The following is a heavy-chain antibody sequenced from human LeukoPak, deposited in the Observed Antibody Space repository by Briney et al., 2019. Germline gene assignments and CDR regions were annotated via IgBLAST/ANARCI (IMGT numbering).Heavy chain of an antibody. CDR2: IYDRGPA. J-gene: IGHJ4*02. Sequence: PSETLSLTCTVSGYAITSGGFSWNWIRHSPGKRLELIVCIYDRGPAYYNPSLKSRFTISVDRPKNQFFLNVTSLAAADTAVYYCASGPGNGYSGYVVDYWGQGTLVTVSS. CDR3: ASGPGNGYSGYVVDY. V-gene: IGHV4-30-2*06. D-gene: IGHD5-12*01. CDR1: GYAITSGGFS.